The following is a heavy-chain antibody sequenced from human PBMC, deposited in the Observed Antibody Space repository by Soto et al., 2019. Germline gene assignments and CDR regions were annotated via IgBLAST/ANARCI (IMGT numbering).Heavy chain of an antibody. D-gene: IGHD6-19*01. CDR3: ARDRSTRTRIAVAAGGYYYGMDV. CDR2: ISYDGSNK. Sequence: SLRLSCAASGFTFSSYAMHWVRQAPGKGLEWVAVISYDGSNKYYADSVKGRFTISRDNSKNTLYLQMNSLRAEDTAVYYCARDRSTRTRIAVAAGGYYYGMDVWGQGTTVTVSS. J-gene: IGHJ6*02. CDR1: GFTFSSYA. V-gene: IGHV3-30-3*01.